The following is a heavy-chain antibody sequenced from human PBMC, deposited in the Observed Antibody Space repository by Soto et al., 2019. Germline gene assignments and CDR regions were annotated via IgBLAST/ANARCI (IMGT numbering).Heavy chain of an antibody. D-gene: IGHD3-10*01. CDR1: GYPFTSAG. CDR3: ARDLDISGSYYTDY. CDR2: ISVYNGNT. V-gene: IGHV1-18*01. J-gene: IGHJ4*02. Sequence: QVQLVQSGVEVKKPEASVKVSCKASGYPFTSAGISWVRQAPGQELEWMGWISVYNGNTKYAQKFQGRVTMTTDTSTSTAYMELRSLTSDDTAVYYCARDLDISGSYYTDYWGQGTLVTVSA.